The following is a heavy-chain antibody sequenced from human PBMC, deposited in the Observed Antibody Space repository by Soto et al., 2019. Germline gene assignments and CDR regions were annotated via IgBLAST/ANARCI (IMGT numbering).Heavy chain of an antibody. V-gene: IGHV1-46*01. CDR1: GYTFTSYY. J-gene: IGHJ4*02. CDR3: ARDRGYYYDSSGYFVPDY. Sequence: ASVKVSCKASGYTFTSYYMHWVRQAPGQGLEWMGIINPSGGSTSYAQKFQGRVTMTRDNSKNTLYLQMNSLRAEDTAVYYCARDRGYYYDSSGYFVPDYWGQGTLVTVSS. CDR2: INPSGGST. D-gene: IGHD3-22*01.